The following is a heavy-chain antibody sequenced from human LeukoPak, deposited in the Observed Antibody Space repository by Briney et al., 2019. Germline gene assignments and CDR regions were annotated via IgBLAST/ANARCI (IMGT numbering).Heavy chain of an antibody. J-gene: IGHJ4*02. V-gene: IGHV3-30*18. D-gene: IGHD3-10*01. Sequence: AGGSLRLSCAASGFTFSSYDMHWVRQAPGKGLEWVTVISYDGSNKYYGDSVKGRFTISRDNSKNTLYLKMNSLRAEDTAVYYCAKLLLWAHNDYWGQGTLVTVSS. CDR1: GFTFSSYD. CDR3: AKLLLWAHNDY. CDR2: ISYDGSNK.